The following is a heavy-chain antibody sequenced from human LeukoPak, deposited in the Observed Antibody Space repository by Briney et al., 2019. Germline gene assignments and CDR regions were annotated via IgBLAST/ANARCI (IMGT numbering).Heavy chain of an antibody. CDR3: AVREGPSYSGRFDY. V-gene: IGHV3-23*01. Sequence: PGGSLRLSCAASGFTFSNYAMNWVRQAPGKGLEWVSLISGSGGVTFYADSMRGRFTISRDNTKNTLYLQMNSLRAEDTAVYFCAVREGPSYSGRFDYWGQGTLVTVSS. CDR1: GFTFSNYA. D-gene: IGHD1-26*01. CDR2: ISGSGGVT. J-gene: IGHJ4*02.